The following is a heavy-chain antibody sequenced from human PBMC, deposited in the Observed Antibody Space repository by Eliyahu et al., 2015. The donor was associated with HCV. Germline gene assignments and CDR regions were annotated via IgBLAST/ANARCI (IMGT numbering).Heavy chain of an antibody. CDR1: GXTFTDYF. D-gene: IGHD2-15*01. V-gene: IGHV1-2*04. J-gene: IGHJ6*02. CDR3: AREDCSGGSCYYYAMDV. CDR2: INPKSGGI. Sequence: QVQLVQSGAEVKKPGASMKVSCKAXGXTFTDYFIQWXRQAPGQGLGWMGWINPKSGGIKYAQKFQGWVTMTRDTSVSTAYLEMRRLTSDDTAVYYCAREDCSGGSCYYYAMDVWGQGTTVTVSS.